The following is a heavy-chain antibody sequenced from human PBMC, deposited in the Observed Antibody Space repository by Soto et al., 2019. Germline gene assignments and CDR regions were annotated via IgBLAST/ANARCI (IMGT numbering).Heavy chain of an antibody. CDR1: GFTFSSYA. Sequence: TGGSLRLSCAASGFTFSSYAMSWVRQAPGKGLEWVSAISGSGGSTYYADSVKGRFTISRDNSKNTLYLQMNSLRAEDTAVYYCAKSPAAAPDYYYYGMDVWGQGTTVTVSS. D-gene: IGHD6-13*01. J-gene: IGHJ6*02. CDR3: AKSPAAAPDYYYYGMDV. V-gene: IGHV3-23*01. CDR2: ISGSGGST.